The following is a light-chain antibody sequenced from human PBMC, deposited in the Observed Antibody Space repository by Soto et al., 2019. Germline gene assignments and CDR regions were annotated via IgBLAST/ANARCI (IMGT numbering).Light chain of an antibody. CDR1: QSVSSSY. J-gene: IGKJ2*01. Sequence: EIVLTQSPGTLSLSPGERATLSCRASQSVSSSYLAWYQQKPGQAPRRLIYGASSRATGIPDRFSGSGSGKECTVTIIRLEPEYVALYYCQQYVRSPPHTFGQETDLEIK. V-gene: IGKV3-20*01. CDR2: GAS. CDR3: QQYVRSPPHT.